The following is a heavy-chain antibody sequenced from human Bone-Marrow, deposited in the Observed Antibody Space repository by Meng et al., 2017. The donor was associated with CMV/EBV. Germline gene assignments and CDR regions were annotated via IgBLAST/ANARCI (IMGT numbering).Heavy chain of an antibody. CDR3: VRGNFWCGYAY. V-gene: IGHV6-1*01. D-gene: IGHD3-3*01. CDR2: TYYRSKWYT. J-gene: IGHJ4*02. Sequence: SETLSLTCAISGDSVSGHSAVWNWIRQSPSRGLEWLGRTYYRSKWYTDYAVSLKSRIAINPDTSKNQFSLRLNSVIPEDTAVYYCVRGNFWCGYAYWDQGTLVAVSS. CDR1: GDSVSGHSAV.